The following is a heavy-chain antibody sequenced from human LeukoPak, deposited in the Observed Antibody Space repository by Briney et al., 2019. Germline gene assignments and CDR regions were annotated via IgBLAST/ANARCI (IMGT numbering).Heavy chain of an antibody. Sequence: GGSLRLSCAASGFTVSSNYMSWVRQAPGKGLEWVSVIYSGGSTYYADSVKGQFTISRDNSKNTLYLQMNSLRAEDTAVYYCARAGRYFGWLSHFDYWGQGTLVTVFS. J-gene: IGHJ4*02. CDR1: GFTVSSNY. CDR2: IYSGGST. CDR3: ARAGRYFGWLSHFDY. D-gene: IGHD3-9*01. V-gene: IGHV3-66*02.